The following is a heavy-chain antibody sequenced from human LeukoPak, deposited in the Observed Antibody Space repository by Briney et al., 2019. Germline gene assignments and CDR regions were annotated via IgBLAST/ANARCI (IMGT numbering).Heavy chain of an antibody. V-gene: IGHV3-53*04. CDR3: ARAPTVDYGMDV. J-gene: IGHJ6*02. CDR1: GFTFSSNY. Sequence: GGSLRLSCAASGFTFSSNYMSWVRQAPGKGLEWVSVIYSRPSTYYAHPVKLRFTISRHNSKNTLYLQMNRLRAEHTAVYYCARAPTVDYGMDVWGQGTTVTLSS. CDR2: IYSRPST.